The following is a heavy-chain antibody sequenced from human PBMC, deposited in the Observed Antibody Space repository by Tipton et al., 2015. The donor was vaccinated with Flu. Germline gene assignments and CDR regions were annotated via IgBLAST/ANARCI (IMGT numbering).Heavy chain of an antibody. D-gene: IGHD3-22*01. CDR3: AGQRLILDDSSGYYDY. V-gene: IGHV4-38-2*02. CDR2: IYHSGST. J-gene: IGHJ4*02. Sequence: TLSLTCTVSGYSISSGYYWGWIRQPPGKGLEWIGSIYHSGSTYYNPSLKSRVTISVDTSKNQFSLKLSSVTAADTAVYYCAGQRLILDDSSGYYDYWGQGTLFTVSS. CDR1: GYSISSGYY.